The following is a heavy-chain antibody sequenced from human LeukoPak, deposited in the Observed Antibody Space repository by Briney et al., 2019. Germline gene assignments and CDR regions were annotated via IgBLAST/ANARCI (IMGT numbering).Heavy chain of an antibody. CDR1: GYTFTSYG. D-gene: IGHD3-3*01. J-gene: IGHJ4*02. Sequence: ASVKVSCKASGYTFTSYGISWVRQAPGQGLEWMGWISAYNGNTNYAQKLQGRVTMTTDTSTSTAYMELRSLRSDDTAVYYCARCEDYDFWSGYYKDFDYWGQGTLVTVSS. CDR3: ARCEDYDFWSGYYKDFDY. CDR2: ISAYNGNT. V-gene: IGHV1-18*01.